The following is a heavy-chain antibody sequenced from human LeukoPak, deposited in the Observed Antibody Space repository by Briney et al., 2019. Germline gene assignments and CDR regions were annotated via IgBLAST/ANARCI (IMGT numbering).Heavy chain of an antibody. Sequence: GGSLRLSCAASGFTFSSSWMTWVRQAPGKGLEWVAHINEDGSDKYYVASVTGRFSISRDNTKNSLYLQMSSLRAEDTAVYYCATWSNAWEFDYWGQGTLVSVSS. J-gene: IGHJ4*02. V-gene: IGHV3-7*05. CDR1: GFTFSSSW. CDR3: ATWSNAWEFDY. D-gene: IGHD1-26*01. CDR2: INEDGSDK.